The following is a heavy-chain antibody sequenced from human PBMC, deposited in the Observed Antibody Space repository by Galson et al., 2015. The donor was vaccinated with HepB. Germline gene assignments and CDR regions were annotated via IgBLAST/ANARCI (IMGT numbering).Heavy chain of an antibody. CDR2: INAGNGDT. V-gene: IGHV1-3*01. J-gene: IGHJ4*02. D-gene: IGHD3-10*01. CDR3: ARNLGSGSSFAF. CDR1: GYTFTGYY. Sequence: SVKVSCKASGYTFTGYYMHWVRQAPGQRLEWLGRINAGNGDTEYSQKLQGRVTITRDTSASTAYMELSSLSSEDTAVYYCARNLGSGSSFAFWGQGTLVAVSS.